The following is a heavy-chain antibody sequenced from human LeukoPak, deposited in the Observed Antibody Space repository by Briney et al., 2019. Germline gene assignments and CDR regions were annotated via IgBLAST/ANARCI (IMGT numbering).Heavy chain of an antibody. Sequence: GASVKVSCKASGYTFTSYGISWVLQAPGQGLEWMGWISAYNGNTNYAQKLQGRVTMTTDTSTSTAYMELRSLRSDDTAVYYCARERGDILTGFHAFDIWGQGTMVTVSS. V-gene: IGHV1-18*01. D-gene: IGHD3-9*01. CDR1: GYTFTSYG. CDR2: ISAYNGNT. J-gene: IGHJ3*02. CDR3: ARERGDILTGFHAFDI.